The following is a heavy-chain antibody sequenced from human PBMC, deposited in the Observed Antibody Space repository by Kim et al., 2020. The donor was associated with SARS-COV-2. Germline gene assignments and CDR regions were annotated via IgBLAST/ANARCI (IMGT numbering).Heavy chain of an antibody. J-gene: IGHJ2*01. V-gene: IGHV4-61*01. Sequence: SETLSLTCTVSGGSVSSGSYYWSWIRQPPGKGLEWIGYIYYSGSTNYNPSLKSRVTISVDTSKNQFSLKLSPVTAADTAVYYCARDGDLWFGELPDLWGRGTLVTVSS. CDR2: IYYSGST. D-gene: IGHD3-10*01. CDR1: GGSVSSGSYY. CDR3: ARDGDLWFGELPDL.